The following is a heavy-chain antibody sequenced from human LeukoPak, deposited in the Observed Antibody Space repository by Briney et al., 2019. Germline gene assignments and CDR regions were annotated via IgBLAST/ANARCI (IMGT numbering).Heavy chain of an antibody. CDR1: EFTFSSYG. V-gene: IGHV3-30*18. CDR3: AERTSTWFDP. CDR2: ISYDGSNK. J-gene: IGHJ5*02. Sequence: PGRSLRLSCAASEFTFSSYGMHWVRQAPGKGLEWVAVISYDGSNKYYAGSVKGRFTISRDNSKNTLYLQMNSLRAEDTAVYYCAERTSTWFDPWGQGTLVTVSS.